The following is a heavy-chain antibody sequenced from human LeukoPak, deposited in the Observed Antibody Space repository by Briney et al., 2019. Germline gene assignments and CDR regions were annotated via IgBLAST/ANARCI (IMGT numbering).Heavy chain of an antibody. CDR1: GFTFSSYA. CDR3: ARAGYSSSWLTFDY. V-gene: IGHV3-23*01. Sequence: GGSLRLSCAASGFTFSSYAMSWVRQAPGKGLEWVSVISGSGDNTYYADSVKGRFTISRDNSKNSLYLQMNSLRAEDTAVYYCARAGYSSSWLTFDYWGQGTLVTVSS. J-gene: IGHJ4*02. CDR2: ISGSGDNT. D-gene: IGHD6-13*01.